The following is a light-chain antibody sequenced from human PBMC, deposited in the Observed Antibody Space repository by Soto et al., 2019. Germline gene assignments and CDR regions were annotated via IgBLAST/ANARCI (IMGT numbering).Light chain of an antibody. J-gene: IGKJ1*01. Sequence: DIQMTQSPSTLSASVGDRVTIACRASQSISYWLAWYQQKPGKAPKVLIYDASSLESVVPSRFSGSGSGTEFTLTISSLQPDDFATYYCQQYKSYWTFGQGTKVDIK. CDR1: QSISYW. CDR2: DAS. CDR3: QQYKSYWT. V-gene: IGKV1-5*01.